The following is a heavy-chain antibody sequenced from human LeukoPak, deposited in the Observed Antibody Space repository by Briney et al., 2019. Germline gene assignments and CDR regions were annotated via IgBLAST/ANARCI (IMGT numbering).Heavy chain of an antibody. CDR3: ARSPYYYDSSGYYFYYYYYYMDV. D-gene: IGHD3-22*01. V-gene: IGHV4-34*01. J-gene: IGHJ6*03. CDR2: INHSGST. CDR1: GGSFSGYY. Sequence: PSETLSLTCAVYGGSFSGYYWSWIRQPPGKGLEWIGEINHSGSTNYNPSLKSRVTISVDTSKNQFSLKLSSVTAADTAVYYCARSPYYYDSSGYYFYYYYYYMDVWGKGTTVTVSS.